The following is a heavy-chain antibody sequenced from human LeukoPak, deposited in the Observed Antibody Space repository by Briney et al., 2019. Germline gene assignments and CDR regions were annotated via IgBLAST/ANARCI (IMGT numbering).Heavy chain of an antibody. J-gene: IGHJ4*02. CDR3: ARLSTVVTHFDY. D-gene: IGHD4-23*01. CDR2: INPNSGGT. V-gene: IGHV1-2*02. CDR1: GYTFTGYY. Sequence: ASVKVSCKASGYTFTGYYMHWVRQAPGQGLEWMGWINPNSGGTNYAQKFQGRVTMTRDTSISTACMELSRLRSDDTAVYYCARLSTVVTHFDYWGQGTLVTVSS.